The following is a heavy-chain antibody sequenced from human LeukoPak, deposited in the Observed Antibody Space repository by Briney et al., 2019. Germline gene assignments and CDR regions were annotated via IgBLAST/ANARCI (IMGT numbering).Heavy chain of an antibody. Sequence: TLSLTCTVSGGSISSYYWSWIRQPPGKGLEWIGYIYYSGSTNYNPSLKSRVTISVDTSKNQFSLKLSSVTAADTAVYYCARHSYYYDSSGYYSSGFDPWGQGTLVTVSS. V-gene: IGHV4-59*08. CDR1: GGSISSYY. D-gene: IGHD3-22*01. CDR3: ARHSYYYDSSGYYSSGFDP. CDR2: IYYSGST. J-gene: IGHJ5*02.